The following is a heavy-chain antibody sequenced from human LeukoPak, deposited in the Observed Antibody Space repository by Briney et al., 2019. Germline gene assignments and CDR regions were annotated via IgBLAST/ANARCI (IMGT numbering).Heavy chain of an antibody. D-gene: IGHD5-18*01. Sequence: SETLSLTCTVSGGSISSSSYYWGWIRQPPGKGLEWIGSIYYSGSTYYNPSLKSRVTISVDTSKNQFSLKLSSVTAADTAVYYCARDHLLGDSYAAYYYYYGMDVWGQGTTVTVSS. J-gene: IGHJ6*02. V-gene: IGHV4-39*07. CDR3: ARDHLLGDSYAAYYYYYGMDV. CDR1: GGSISSSSYY. CDR2: IYYSGST.